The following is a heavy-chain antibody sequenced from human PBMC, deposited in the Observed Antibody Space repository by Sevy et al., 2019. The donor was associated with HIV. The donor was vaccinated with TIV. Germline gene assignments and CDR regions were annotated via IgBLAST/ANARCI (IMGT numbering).Heavy chain of an antibody. CDR3: ARRSQASIAASGTWSY. CDR2: IYYSGST. D-gene: IGHD6-13*01. J-gene: IGHJ4*02. Sequence: SETLSLTCTVSGGSISSSSYYWGWIRQPPGKGLEWIGSIYYSGSTYYNPSLKSRVTISVDTSKNQFSLKLSSVTAADTAVYYCARRSQASIAASGTWSYWGQGTLVSDSS. V-gene: IGHV4-39*01. CDR1: GGSISSSSYY.